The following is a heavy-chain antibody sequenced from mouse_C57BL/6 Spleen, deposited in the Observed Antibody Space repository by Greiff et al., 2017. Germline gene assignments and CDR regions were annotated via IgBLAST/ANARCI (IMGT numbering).Heavy chain of an antibody. D-gene: IGHD2-10*02. CDR3: TTPMYGNMDY. CDR2: IDPENGDT. V-gene: IGHV14-4*01. J-gene: IGHJ4*01. Sequence: EVQLQQSGAELVRPGASVKLSCTASGFNIKDDYMHWVKQRPEQGLEWIGWIDPENGDTEYASKFQGKATITADTSSNTAYLQLSSLTSEDTAVYYCTTPMYGNMDYWGQGTSVTVSS. CDR1: GFNIKDDY.